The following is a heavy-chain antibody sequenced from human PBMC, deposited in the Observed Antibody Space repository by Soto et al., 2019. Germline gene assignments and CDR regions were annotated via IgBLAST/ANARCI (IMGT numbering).Heavy chain of an antibody. CDR2: IYPGGSDT. J-gene: IGHJ6*02. Sequence: GESLKISCKGSGYSFTIYWIGWVRQMPRKGLEWMGIIYPGGSDTRYSPSFQGQVTISADKSISTAYLQWSSLKASDTAMYYCARHGXRVYYDNSDYYYYGMDVWGQGTTVTVSS. CDR1: GYSFTIYW. CDR3: ARHGXRVYYDNSDYYYYGMDV. V-gene: IGHV5-51*01. D-gene: IGHD3-22*01.